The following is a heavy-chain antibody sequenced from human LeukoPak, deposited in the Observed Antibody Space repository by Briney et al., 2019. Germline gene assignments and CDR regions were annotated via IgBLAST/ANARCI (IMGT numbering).Heavy chain of an antibody. CDR1: GGSFSGYY. D-gene: IGHD4-23*01. Sequence: SETLSLTCAVYGGSFSGYYWSWIRQPPGKGLEWIGYIYYSGSTNYNPSLKSRLTISVDTSKNQFSLKLSSVTAADTAVYYCAREVNNYYYMDVWGKGTTVT. CDR3: AREVNNYYYMDV. J-gene: IGHJ6*03. V-gene: IGHV4-59*12. CDR2: IYYSGST.